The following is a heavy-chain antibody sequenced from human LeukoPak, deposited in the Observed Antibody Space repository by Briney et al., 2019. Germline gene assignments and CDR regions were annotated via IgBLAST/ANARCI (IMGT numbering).Heavy chain of an antibody. V-gene: IGHV5-51*01. CDR3: ARGGHSGYDRPTYFDY. CDR2: IYPGDSDT. D-gene: IGHD5-12*01. J-gene: IGHJ4*02. Sequence: GESLKISCKGSGYSFTSYWISWVRQMPGKGLEWMGIIYPGDSDTRYSPSFQGQVTISADKSISTAYLQWSSLKASDTAMYYCARGGHSGYDRPTYFDYWAREPWSPSPQ. CDR1: GYSFTSYW.